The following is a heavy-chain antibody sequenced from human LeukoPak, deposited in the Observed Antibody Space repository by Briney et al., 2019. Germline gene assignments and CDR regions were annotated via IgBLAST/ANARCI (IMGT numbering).Heavy chain of an antibody. D-gene: IGHD3-16*01. CDR2: IYYSGST. J-gene: IGHJ5*02. CDR1: GGSISSYY. CDR3: ARHDVVLLGVDP. V-gene: IGHV4-59*08. Sequence: SETLSLTCTVSGGSISSYYWSWIRQPPGKGLEWIGYIYYSGSTNYNPSLKSRVTISVDTSKNQFSLKLSSVTAADTAVYYCARHDVVLLGVDPRGQGTLVTVSS.